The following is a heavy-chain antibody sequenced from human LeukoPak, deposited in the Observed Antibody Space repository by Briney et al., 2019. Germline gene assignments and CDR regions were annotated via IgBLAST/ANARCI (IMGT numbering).Heavy chain of an antibody. J-gene: IGHJ4*02. CDR1: GGSISSGGYY. CDR3: VRSGWYRRYFDY. Sequence: PSETLSLTCTVSGGSISSGGYYWSWIRQHPGKGLEWIGYIYYSGSTYYNPSLKSRVTISVDTSKNQSSLKLSSVTAADTAVYYCVRSGWYRRYFDYWGQGTLVTVSS. CDR2: IYYSGST. D-gene: IGHD6-19*01. V-gene: IGHV4-31*03.